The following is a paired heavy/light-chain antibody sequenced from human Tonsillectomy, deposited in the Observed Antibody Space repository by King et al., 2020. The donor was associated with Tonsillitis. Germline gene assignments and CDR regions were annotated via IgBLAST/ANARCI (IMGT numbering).Heavy chain of an antibody. V-gene: IGHV5-51*01. CDR3: ARQKTNVAVAWIGGNDAFDI. CDR2: IYNGDSET. D-gene: IGHD6-19*01. CDR1: GYSFTSYW. Sequence: EVQLVQSGAEVKKPGESLKISCKASGYSFTSYWIGWVRQMPGKGLEWMGVIYNGDSETRYSPSFQGHVTMSADKSISTAYLQWSSLKASDTAMYYCARQKTNVAVAWIGGNDAFDIWGQGTMVTVSS. J-gene: IGHJ3*02.
Light chain of an antibody. J-gene: IGKJ1*01. CDR1: QTVGSGY. CDR3: QQYRSSPET. CDR2: SAS. V-gene: IGKV3-20*01. Sequence: EIVLTQSPGTLSLSPGERATLSCRASQTVGSGYLAWYQQKPGQPPSLLIYSASSRATGIPDRFSGSGSGTDFTLTISRLEPEDFAVYYCQQYRSSPETFGQGTKVEIK.